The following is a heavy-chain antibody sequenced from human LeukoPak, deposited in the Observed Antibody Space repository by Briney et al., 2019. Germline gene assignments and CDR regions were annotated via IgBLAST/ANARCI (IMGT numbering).Heavy chain of an antibody. J-gene: IGHJ6*03. CDR3: AKDIAAAGTSGGYMDV. V-gene: IGHV3-48*04. CDR1: GFTFSSYG. D-gene: IGHD6-13*01. CDR2: ISSSSSTI. Sequence: PGGSLRLSCAASGFTFSSYGMTWVRQAPGKGLEWVSYISSSSSTIYYADSVKGRFTISRDNAKNSLYLQMNSLRAEDTALYYCAKDIAAAGTSGGYMDVWGKGTTVTISS.